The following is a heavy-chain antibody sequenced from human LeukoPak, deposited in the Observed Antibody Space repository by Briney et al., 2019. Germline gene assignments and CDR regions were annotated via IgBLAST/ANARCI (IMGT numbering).Heavy chain of an antibody. CDR1: SGSISSYY. Sequence: SETLSLTCTVASGSISSYYWSWNRPPQGQEWEWIGNTYYSATTNYNPSLKSRATISVDTSKNHFSLKLSPITAANTAVYYSGRHLWSEYHKFYYSGQRTLVTVSP. V-gene: IGHV4-59*01. D-gene: IGHD3-3*01. CDR3: GRHLWSEYHKFYY. CDR2: TYYSATT. J-gene: IGHJ4*02.